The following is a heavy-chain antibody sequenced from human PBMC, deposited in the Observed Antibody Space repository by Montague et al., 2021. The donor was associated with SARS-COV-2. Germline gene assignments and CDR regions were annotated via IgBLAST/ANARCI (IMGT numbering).Heavy chain of an antibody. J-gene: IGHJ3*02. CDR2: INSRGDRT. V-gene: IGHV3-64D*09. D-gene: IGHD3/OR15-3a*01. CDR3: ANIMTTSLDVNVFDI. CDR1: GFTFNDYA. Sequence: SLRLSCAASGFTFNDYAMFWVRQAPGKGLEFVSTINSRGDRTYYADSVEGRFTISRDNSKNTLSLQMSSLRAEDTALYYCANIMTTSLDVNVFDIWGQGTMVTVSS.